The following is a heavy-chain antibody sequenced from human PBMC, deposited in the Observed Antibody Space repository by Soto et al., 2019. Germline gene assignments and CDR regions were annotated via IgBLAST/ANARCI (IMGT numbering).Heavy chain of an antibody. D-gene: IGHD2-15*01. CDR3: ARAIGYSDIVVVVAATNVNWFDP. V-gene: IGHV4-34*01. CDR1: GGSFSGYY. J-gene: IGHJ5*02. Sequence: SETLSLTCAVYGGSFSGYYWIWIRQPPGKGLEWIGEINHSGSTNYNPSLKSRVTISVDTSKNQFSLKLSSVTAADTAVYYCARAIGYSDIVVVVAATNVNWFDPWGQGTLVTVSS. CDR2: INHSGST.